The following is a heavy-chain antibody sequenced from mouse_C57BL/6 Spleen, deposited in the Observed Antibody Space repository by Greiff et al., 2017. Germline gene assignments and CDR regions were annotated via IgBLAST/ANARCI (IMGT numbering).Heavy chain of an antibody. CDR3: ARNYCSSYWYFDV. D-gene: IGHD1-1*01. CDR2: ISSGSSTI. J-gene: IGHJ1*03. Sequence: DVMLVESGGGLVKPGGSLKLSCAASGFTFSDYGMHWVRQAPEKGLEWVAYISSGSSTIYYADTVKGRFTISRDNAKNTLFLQMTSLRSEDTAMYYCARNYCSSYWYFDVWGTGTTVTVSS. V-gene: IGHV5-17*01. CDR1: GFTFSDYG.